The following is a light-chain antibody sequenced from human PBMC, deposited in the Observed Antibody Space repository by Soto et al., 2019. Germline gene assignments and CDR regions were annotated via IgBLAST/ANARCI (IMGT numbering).Light chain of an antibody. CDR2: DAS. CDR3: QQRSNWTPVFT. CDR1: QSVSSH. V-gene: IGKV3-11*01. J-gene: IGKJ3*01. Sequence: ELVLTQSPASLSFSPGERATLSCRASQSVSSHLAGYQQKPGQAPRLLIYDASNKGTGIPTRFSGSESGTGFTLTISSLELEDFAFCCCQQRSNWTPVFTFGLGTKVDIK.